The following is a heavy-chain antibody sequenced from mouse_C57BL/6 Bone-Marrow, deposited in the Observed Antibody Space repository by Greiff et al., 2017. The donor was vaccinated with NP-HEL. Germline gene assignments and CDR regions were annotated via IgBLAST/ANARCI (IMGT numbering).Heavy chain of an antibody. D-gene: IGHD2-2*01. CDR1: GYTFTSYG. CDR3: ARGGLYYGYDGAWFAY. CDR2: IYPRSGNT. J-gene: IGHJ3*01. Sequence: VQLQQSGAELARPGASVKLSCKASGYTFTSYGISWVKQRTGQGLEWIGEIYPRSGNTYYNEKFKGKATLTADKSSSTAYMELRSLTSEDSAVYFCARGGLYYGYDGAWFAYWGQGTLVTVSA. V-gene: IGHV1-81*01.